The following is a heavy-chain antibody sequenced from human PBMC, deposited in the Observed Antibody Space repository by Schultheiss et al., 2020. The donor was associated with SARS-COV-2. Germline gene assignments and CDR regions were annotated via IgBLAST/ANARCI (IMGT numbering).Heavy chain of an antibody. CDR2: VSPGGSDR. D-gene: IGHD3-22*01. CDR3: ARLHMINYDGSDFDRHWLDP. J-gene: IGHJ5*02. V-gene: IGHV5-51*01. CDR1: GYSFTSYW. Sequence: GGSLRLSCKGSGYSFTSYWIGWVRQMPGKGLEWMGNVSPGGSDRRYNPSFEGQVTMSVDKSISTAYLQWSSLRASDSAIYYCARLHMINYDGSDFDRHWLDPWGQGTLVTVSS.